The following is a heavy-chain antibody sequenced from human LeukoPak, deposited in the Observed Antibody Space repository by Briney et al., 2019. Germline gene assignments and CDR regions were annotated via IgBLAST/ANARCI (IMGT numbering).Heavy chain of an antibody. D-gene: IGHD5-18*01. Sequence: SVKVSCKSSGGTFSKYAISWVRQAPGQGLEWMGRIIPILGIANYAQKFQGRVTITADKSTSTAYMELSSLRSEDTAVYYCARSLIQLLFDYWGQGTLVTVSS. CDR3: ARSLIQLLFDY. J-gene: IGHJ4*02. V-gene: IGHV1-69*04. CDR1: GGTFSKYA. CDR2: IIPILGIA.